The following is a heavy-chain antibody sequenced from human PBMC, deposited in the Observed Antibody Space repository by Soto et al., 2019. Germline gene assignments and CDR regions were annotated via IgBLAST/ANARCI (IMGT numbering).Heavy chain of an antibody. CDR3: AREFYGYYTYGPGDY. CDR1: GLRFGVYG. Sequence: EAQLVESGGGLVQPGGSLRLSGEASGLRFGVYGMSWVRQAPGKGLGWVANINDDGSGRKYVDSVKGRFTISRDTPNNLLFLQMNSLRDEDTAVYYCAREFYGYYTYGPGDYWGQGTLVAVSS. J-gene: IGHJ4*02. CDR2: INDDGSGR. D-gene: IGHD3-3*01. V-gene: IGHV3-7*01.